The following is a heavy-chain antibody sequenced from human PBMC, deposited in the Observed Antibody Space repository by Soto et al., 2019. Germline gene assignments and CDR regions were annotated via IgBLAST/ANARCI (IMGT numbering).Heavy chain of an antibody. CDR1: GFTFSDHY. CDR2: TRNKANSYTT. D-gene: IGHD3-10*01. V-gene: IGHV3-72*01. J-gene: IGHJ6*03. CDR3: ARGMITMVRGARVAMDV. Sequence: GGSLRLSCAASGFTFSDHYMDWVRQAPGKGLEWVGRTRNKANSYTTEYAASVKGRFTISRDDSKNSLYLQMNSLKTEDTAVYYCARGMITMVRGARVAMDVWGKGTTVTVSS.